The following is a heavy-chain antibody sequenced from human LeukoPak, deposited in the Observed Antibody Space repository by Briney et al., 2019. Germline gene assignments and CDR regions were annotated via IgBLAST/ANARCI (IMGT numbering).Heavy chain of an antibody. CDR3: TRESHDYGDYIEYYFDY. D-gene: IGHD4-17*01. V-gene: IGHV3-49*04. J-gene: IGHJ4*02. Sequence: PGGSLRLSCTASGFTFGDYAMSWVRQAPGKGLEWVGFIRSKAYGGTTEYAASVKGRFTISRDDSKSIAYLQMNSLKTEDTAVYYCTRESHDYGDYIEYYFDYWGQGTLVTVSS. CDR2: IRSKAYGGTT. CDR1: GFTFGDYA.